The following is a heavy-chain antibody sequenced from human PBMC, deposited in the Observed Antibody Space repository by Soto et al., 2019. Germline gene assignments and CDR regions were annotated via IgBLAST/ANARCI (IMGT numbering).Heavy chain of an antibody. D-gene: IGHD6-19*01. V-gene: IGHV3-30-3*01. CDR3: ARDTIAVADYRGYYFCX. CDR1: GFTFSSYA. CDR2: ISYDGSNK. J-gene: IGHJ4*02. Sequence: GGSLRLSCAASGFTFSSYAMHWVRQAPGKGLEWVAVISYDGSNKYYADSVKGRFTISRDNSKKTLYLQMNSLRAEDTAVYYCARDTIAVADYRGYYFCXWGQVTLVTVSX.